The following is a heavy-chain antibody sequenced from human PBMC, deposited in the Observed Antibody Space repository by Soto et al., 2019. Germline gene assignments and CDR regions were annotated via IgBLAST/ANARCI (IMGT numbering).Heavy chain of an antibody. J-gene: IGHJ4*02. V-gene: IGHV1-18*01. CDR2: ISAYNGNT. D-gene: IGHD2-15*01. CDR3: ARDLGVEDGESSYFDY. CDR1: GYTFTSYG. Sequence: ASVKVSCKASGYTFTSYGIIWVRQAPGQGLEWMGWISAYNGNTNYAQKLQGRVTMTTDTSTSTAYMELRSLRSDDTAVYYCARDLGVEDGESSYFDYWGQGTLVTVSS.